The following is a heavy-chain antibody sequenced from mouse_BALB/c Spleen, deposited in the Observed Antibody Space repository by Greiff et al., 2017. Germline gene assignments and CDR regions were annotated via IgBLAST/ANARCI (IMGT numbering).Heavy chain of an antibody. CDR1: GFDIKDYY. CDR2: IDPENGNT. J-gene: IGHJ3*01. V-gene: IGHV14-1*02. Sequence: VQLQQSGAELVRPGALVKLSCKASGFDIKDYYMHWVKQRPEQGLEWIGWIDPENGNTIYDPKFQGKASITADTSSNTAYLQLSSLTSEDTAVYYCASYGNSPGFAYWGQGTLVTVSA. CDR3: ASYGNSPGFAY. D-gene: IGHD2-1*01.